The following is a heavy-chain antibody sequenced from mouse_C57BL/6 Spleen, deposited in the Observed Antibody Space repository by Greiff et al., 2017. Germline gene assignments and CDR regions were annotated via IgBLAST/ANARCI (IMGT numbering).Heavy chain of an antibody. CDR1: GYSFTDYN. CDR3: ARSLYYGSSPDY. Sequence: EVQRVESGPELVKPGASVKISCKASGYSFTDYNMNWVKQSNGKSLEWIGVIKPNYGTTSYNQKFKGKATLTVDQSSSTAYMQLNSLTSEDSAVYYCARSLYYGSSPDYWGQGTTLTVSS. D-gene: IGHD1-1*01. J-gene: IGHJ2*01. CDR2: IKPNYGTT. V-gene: IGHV1-39*01.